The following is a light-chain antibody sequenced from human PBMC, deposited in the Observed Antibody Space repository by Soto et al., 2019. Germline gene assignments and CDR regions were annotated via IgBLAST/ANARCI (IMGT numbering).Light chain of an antibody. CDR3: QQRSNWPKT. CDR1: QSVSSY. V-gene: IGKV3-11*01. J-gene: IGKJ1*01. CDR2: DAS. Sequence: EIVLTQSPATLSLSPGERATLSCRASQSVSSYLAWYQQKPGQAPRLPIYDASNRATGIPARFSGSGSGTDFTLTISSLEPEDFAVYYCQQRSNWPKTFGQGTKV.